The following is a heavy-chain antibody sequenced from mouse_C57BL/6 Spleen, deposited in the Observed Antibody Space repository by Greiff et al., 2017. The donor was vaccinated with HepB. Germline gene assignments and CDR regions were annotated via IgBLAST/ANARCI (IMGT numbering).Heavy chain of an antibody. CDR2: INPSSGYT. V-gene: IGHV1-4*01. D-gene: IGHD2-4*01. Sequence: VKVVESGAELARPGASVKMSCKASGYTFTSYTMHWVKQRPGQGLEWIGYINPSSGYTKYNQKFKDKATLTADKSSSTAYMQLSSLTSEDSAVYYCARSDYDYVRFAYWGQGTLVTVSA. J-gene: IGHJ3*01. CDR3: ARSDYDYVRFAY. CDR1: GYTFTSYT.